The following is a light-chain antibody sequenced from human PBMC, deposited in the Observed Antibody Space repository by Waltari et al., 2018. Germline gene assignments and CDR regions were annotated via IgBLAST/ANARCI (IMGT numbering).Light chain of an antibody. V-gene: IGKV1-27*01. CDR1: QAIRSS. J-gene: IGKJ4*01. Sequence: DIQMTQSPSSLSASAGDRVTITCRASQAIRSSLAWYQQKPGKAPKVLVFAASTLQAGVPSRFSGTVSEPGFAFTLTISSLQPEDVATYYCQNYNSLSPTFGGGTKVEIK. CDR3: QNYNSLSPT. CDR2: AAS.